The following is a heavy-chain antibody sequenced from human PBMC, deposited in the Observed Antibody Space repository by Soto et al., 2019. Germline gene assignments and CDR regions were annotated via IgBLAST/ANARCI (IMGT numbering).Heavy chain of an antibody. CDR2: IYPGDSDT. CDR1: GYTFSTNW. V-gene: IGHV5-51*01. CDR3: ARRPYGSGSRNLDV. D-gene: IGHD3-10*01. Sequence: LKISCEAFGYTFSTNWIAWVRQMPGKGLEWMGIIYPGDSDTMYSPSFQGHVTISVDKSNATAYLQWSSLRASDSATYYCARRPYGSGSRNLDVWGQGTPVTVSS. J-gene: IGHJ6*02.